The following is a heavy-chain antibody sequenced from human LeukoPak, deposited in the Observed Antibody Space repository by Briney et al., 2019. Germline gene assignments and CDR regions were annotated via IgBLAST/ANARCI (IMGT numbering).Heavy chain of an antibody. CDR1: GFTFSSHG. Sequence: GGSLRLSCAASGFTFSSHGMHWVRQAPGKGLEWVAVIWYDGSNKYYADSVKGRFTISRDNSKNTLYLQMNSLRAEDTAVYYCARGTTVTLLDYWGQGTLVTVSS. D-gene: IGHD4-17*01. CDR3: ARGTTVTLLDY. CDR2: IWYDGSNK. V-gene: IGHV3-33*01. J-gene: IGHJ4*02.